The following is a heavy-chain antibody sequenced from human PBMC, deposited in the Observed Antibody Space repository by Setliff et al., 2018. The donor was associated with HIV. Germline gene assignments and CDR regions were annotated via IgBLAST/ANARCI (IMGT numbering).Heavy chain of an antibody. CDR2: IIPIFDTT. D-gene: IGHD5-12*01. J-gene: IGHJ6*03. Sequence: SVKVSCKTSGYTFSGYGISWVRQAPGQGLEWMGGIIPIFDTTNYAQKFQGRVTITADESTSTAYMELSSLRSEDTAVYYCAKGPLYSGYDLDYSCYYMDVWGKGTAVTVSS. CDR1: GYTFSGYG. V-gene: IGHV1-69*13. CDR3: AKGPLYSGYDLDYSCYYMDV.